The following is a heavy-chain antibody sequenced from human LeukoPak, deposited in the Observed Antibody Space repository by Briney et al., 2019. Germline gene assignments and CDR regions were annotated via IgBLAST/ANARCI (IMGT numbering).Heavy chain of an antibody. CDR3: ANLFEWGLASTGELGY. D-gene: IGHD7-27*01. V-gene: IGHV3-30*02. Sequence: GGSLRLSCAASGFTFSSYGMHWVLQAPGKGLEWVAFIRYDGSNKYYADSVKGRFTISRDNSKNTLYLQMNSLRAEDTAVYYCANLFEWGLASTGELGYWGQGTLVTVSS. J-gene: IGHJ4*02. CDR1: GFTFSSYG. CDR2: IRYDGSNK.